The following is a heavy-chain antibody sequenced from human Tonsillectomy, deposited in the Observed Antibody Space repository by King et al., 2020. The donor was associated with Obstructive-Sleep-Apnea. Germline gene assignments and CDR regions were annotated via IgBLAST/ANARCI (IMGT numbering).Heavy chain of an antibody. CDR1: GGSISSGDYY. Sequence: VQLQESGPGLVKPSQTLSLTCTVSGGSISSGDYYWSWIRQPPGKGLEWIGYIHYSGSTYYNPSLKSRVTISVDTSKNQFSLRLSSVTAADTAVYYCARESYYYDILTGYSGTNWFDPWGLGTLVTVSS. V-gene: IGHV4-30-4*01. J-gene: IGHJ5*02. CDR3: ARESYYYDILTGYSGTNWFDP. CDR2: IHYSGST. D-gene: IGHD3-9*01.